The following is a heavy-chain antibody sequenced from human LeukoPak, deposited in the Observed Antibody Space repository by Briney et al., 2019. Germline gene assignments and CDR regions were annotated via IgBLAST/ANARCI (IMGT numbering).Heavy chain of an antibody. CDR1: GGSFSGYY. CDR2: INHSGST. V-gene: IGHV4-34*01. J-gene: IGHJ3*02. CDR3: AKSNGYGLVDI. Sequence: SETLSLTCAVYGGSFSGYYWSWIRQPPGKGLEWIGEINHSGSTNYNPSLKSRVTISVDTSKNQFSLKLNSVTAADTAVYYCAKSNGYGLVDIWGQGTMVIVS. D-gene: IGHD3-10*01.